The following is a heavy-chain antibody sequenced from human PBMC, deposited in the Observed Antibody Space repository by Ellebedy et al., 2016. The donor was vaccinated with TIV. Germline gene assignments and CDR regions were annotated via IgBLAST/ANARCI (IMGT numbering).Heavy chain of an antibody. V-gene: IGHV3-72*01. Sequence: GESLKISCAASGFTFSDHYMDWVRQAPGKGLEWVGRTRNKANSYTKEYAASVKGRFTISRDDSKNSLYLQMTSLKTEDTAVYYCVSPAGSSGYWEAFDIWGQGTMVTVSS. CDR2: TRNKANSYTK. J-gene: IGHJ3*02. CDR1: GFTFSDHY. CDR3: VSPAGSSGYWEAFDI. D-gene: IGHD3-22*01.